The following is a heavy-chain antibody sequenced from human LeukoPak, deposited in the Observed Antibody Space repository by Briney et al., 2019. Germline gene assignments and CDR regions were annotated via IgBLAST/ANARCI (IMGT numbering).Heavy chain of an antibody. Sequence: GGSLRLSCAASGFTFSTYAMSWVRQAPGKGLEWVSTVSTSGGSTYYADSVKGRFTISRDNSKNTQYLQMNSLRAEDTAIYYCLGYCSGGRCYSGGTWGQGTLVAVTS. D-gene: IGHD2-15*01. CDR3: LGYCSGGRCYSGGT. V-gene: IGHV3-23*01. CDR1: GFTFSTYA. CDR2: VSTSGGST. J-gene: IGHJ4*02.